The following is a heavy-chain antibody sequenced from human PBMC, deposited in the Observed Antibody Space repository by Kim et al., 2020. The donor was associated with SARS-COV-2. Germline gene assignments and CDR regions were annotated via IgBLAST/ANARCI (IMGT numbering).Heavy chain of an antibody. D-gene: IGHD4-17*01. CDR2: ISSSSSYI. V-gene: IGHV3-21*01. CDR1: GFTFSSYS. Sequence: GGSLRLSCAASGFTFSSYSMNWVRQAPGKGLEWVSSISSSSSYIYYADSVKGRFTISRDNAKNSLYLQMNSLRAEDTAVYYCARDMETTVVTYYYGMDVWGQGTTVTVSS. CDR3: ARDMETTVVTYYYGMDV. J-gene: IGHJ6*02.